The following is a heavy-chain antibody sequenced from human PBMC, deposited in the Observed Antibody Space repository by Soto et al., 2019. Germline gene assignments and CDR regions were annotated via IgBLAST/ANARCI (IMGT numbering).Heavy chain of an antibody. CDR1: GGSVSSGSYY. J-gene: IGHJ3*02. CDR2: IYYSGST. Sequence: SETLSLTCTVSGGSVSSGSYYWSWIRQPPGKGLEWIGYIYYSGSTNYNPSLKSRVTISVDTSKNQFSLKLSSVTAADTAVYYCARGTYYDFWSGYYTTVFAFDIWGQGTMVT. CDR3: ARGTYYDFWSGYYTTVFAFDI. D-gene: IGHD3-3*01. V-gene: IGHV4-61*01.